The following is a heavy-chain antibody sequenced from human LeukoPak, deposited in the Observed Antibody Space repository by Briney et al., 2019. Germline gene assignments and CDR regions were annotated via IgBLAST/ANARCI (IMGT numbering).Heavy chain of an antibody. V-gene: IGHV3-23*01. Sequence: GGSLRLSCAASGFTSSIDAMSWVRQAPGKGLEWVSAISGSGAYTYYADSVKGRFTISRDNSKSTLYLQMNSLRAEDTAVYYCAKRNNAWWVDDAFDIWGQGTMVTVSS. CDR1: GFTSSIDA. D-gene: IGHD1/OR15-1a*01. CDR3: AKRNNAWWVDDAFDI. CDR2: ISGSGAYT. J-gene: IGHJ3*02.